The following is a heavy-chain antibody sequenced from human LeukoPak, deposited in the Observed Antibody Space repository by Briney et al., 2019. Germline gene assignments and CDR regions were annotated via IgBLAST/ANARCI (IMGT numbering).Heavy chain of an antibody. CDR2: IYPGDSDT. CDR3: ARRFCSSTSCYLTPFDY. J-gene: IGHJ4*02. V-gene: IGHV5-51*01. CDR1: GYSFTSYW. D-gene: IGHD2-2*01. Sequence: GESLKISCKGSGYSFTSYWIGWVRQMPGKGVEWMGIIYPGDSDTRYSPSFQGQVTISADKSISTADLQRSSLKASDTAMYYCARRFCSSTSCYLTPFDYWGQGTLVTVSS.